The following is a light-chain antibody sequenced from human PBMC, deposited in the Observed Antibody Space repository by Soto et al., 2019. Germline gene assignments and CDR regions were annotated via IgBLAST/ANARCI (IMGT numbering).Light chain of an antibody. V-gene: IGKV3-20*01. J-gene: IGKJ1*01. CDR1: QSVSSSY. Sequence: EILFSQSPGTLSLSPGERATLSCRASQSVSSSYLAWYQQKPGKAPRLLIYGASSTATGIPDRFSGSGSGTDFTLPIRRLEPEDSAVYNCQQYGSSPTFGQGTKVDI. CDR3: QQYGSSPT. CDR2: GAS.